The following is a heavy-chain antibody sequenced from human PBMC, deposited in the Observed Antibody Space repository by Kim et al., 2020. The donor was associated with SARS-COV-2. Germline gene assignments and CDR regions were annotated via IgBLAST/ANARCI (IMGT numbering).Heavy chain of an antibody. CDR3: ARDETEDIVAPFDP. J-gene: IGHJ5*02. CDR2: ISSSSSYI. V-gene: IGHV3-21*01. CDR1: GFTFSSYS. D-gene: IGHD5-12*01. Sequence: GGSLRLSCAASGFTFSSYSMNWVRQAPGKGLEWVSSISSSSSYIYYADSVKGRFTISRDNAKNSLYLQMNSLRAEDTAVYYCARDETEDIVAPFDPWGQGTLVTVSS.